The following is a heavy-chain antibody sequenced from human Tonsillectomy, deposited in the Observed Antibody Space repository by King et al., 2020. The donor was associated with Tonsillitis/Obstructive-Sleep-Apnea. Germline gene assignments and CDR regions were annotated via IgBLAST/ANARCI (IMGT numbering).Heavy chain of an antibody. CDR3: ARGGLGYCSGGSCRNWFDP. V-gene: IGHV4-34*01. Sequence: VQLQQWGAGLLKPSETLSLTCAVYGGSFSGYYWSWIRQPPGKGLEWIGEINHSGSTNYNPSPKSRVPISVDTSKNQFSLKLSSVTAADTAVYYCARGGLGYCSGGSCRNWFDPWGQGTLVTVSS. CDR2: INHSGST. CDR1: GGSFSGYY. D-gene: IGHD2-15*01. J-gene: IGHJ5*02.